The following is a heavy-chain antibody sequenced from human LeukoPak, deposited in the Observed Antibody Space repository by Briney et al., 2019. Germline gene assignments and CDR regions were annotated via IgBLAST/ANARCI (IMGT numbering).Heavy chain of an antibody. CDR1: GGTFSSYA. CDR2: IIPIFGTA. CDR3: ARAYCGCDCYSGYFQH. Sequence: ASVKVSCKASGGTFSSYAISWVRQAPGQGLEWMGRIIPIFGTANYAQKFQGRVTITADKSTSTAYMELSSLRSEDTAVYYCARAYCGCDCYSGYFQHWGQGTLVTVSS. D-gene: IGHD2-21*02. J-gene: IGHJ1*01. V-gene: IGHV1-69*06.